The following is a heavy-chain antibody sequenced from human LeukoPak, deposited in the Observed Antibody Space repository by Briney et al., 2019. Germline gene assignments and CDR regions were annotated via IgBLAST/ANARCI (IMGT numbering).Heavy chain of an antibody. CDR1: GGSFSGYY. J-gene: IGHJ4*02. D-gene: IGHD5-18*01. V-gene: IGHV4-34*01. Sequence: SETLSLTCAVYGGSFSGYYWSWIRQPPGKGLEWIGEINHSGSTNYNPSLKSRVTISVDTSKNQSSLKLSSVTAADTAVYYCARGLVDTAMVPPGYWGQGTLVTVSS. CDR3: ARGLVDTAMVPPGY. CDR2: INHSGST.